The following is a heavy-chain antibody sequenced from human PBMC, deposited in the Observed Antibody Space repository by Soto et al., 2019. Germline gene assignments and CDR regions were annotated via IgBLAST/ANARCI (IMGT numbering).Heavy chain of an antibody. CDR2: FSRSSTGI. Sequence: EVQLVESGGGLVQPGGSLRLSCAASGFTFSLYSMSWVRQAPGKGLEWVSCFSRSSTGIHYADSVKGRFTISRDDATNSMHLQMNSLRDGDTAVYYCARAVTWGLDVWGQGTTVSISS. V-gene: IGHV3-48*02. CDR3: ARAVTWGLDV. J-gene: IGHJ6*02. CDR1: GFTFSLYS. D-gene: IGHD3-10*01.